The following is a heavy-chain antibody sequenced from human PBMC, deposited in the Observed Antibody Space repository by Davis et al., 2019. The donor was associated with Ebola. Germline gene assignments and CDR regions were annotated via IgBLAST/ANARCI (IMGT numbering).Heavy chain of an antibody. D-gene: IGHD6-19*01. CDR3: ARDRVRSSGFRDPYYYYYGMDV. J-gene: IGHJ6*02. Sequence: GESLKISCAASGFTFSMYVMSWVRQAPGKGMECVSTITGSGGNTYYADSVKGRFTISRDNSKNTLYLQMNSLRAEDTAVYYCARDRVRSSGFRDPYYYYYGMDVWGQGTTVTVSS. CDR1: GFTFSMYV. CDR2: ITGSGGNT. V-gene: IGHV3-23*01.